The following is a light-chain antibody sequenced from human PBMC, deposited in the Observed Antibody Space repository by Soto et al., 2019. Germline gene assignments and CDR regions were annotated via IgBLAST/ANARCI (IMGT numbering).Light chain of an antibody. V-gene: IGKV1-6*01. CDR2: AAS. CDR3: HEYYSYSRT. Sequence: AIQMTQSPSSLSASVGDRVTITCRASQGIRNDLGWYQQKPGKAPKLLIYAASSLQSGVPSRFSGSGSGTDFTLTISSLQPEDFATYYCHEYYSYSRTFGQGTKVDIK. J-gene: IGKJ1*01. CDR1: QGIRND.